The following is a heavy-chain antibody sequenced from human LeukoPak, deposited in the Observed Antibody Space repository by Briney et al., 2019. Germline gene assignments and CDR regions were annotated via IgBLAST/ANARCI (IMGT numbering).Heavy chain of an antibody. V-gene: IGHV6-1*01. D-gene: IGHD1-26*01. CDR3: ARSGRYTFDY. CDR1: GDSVSSNSAV. J-gene: IGHJ4*02. Sequence: SQTLSLTFDISGDSVSSNSAVWNWIRQSPSRGLEWLGKTYYRSKWRDDSAVSVRGRVTITPDTSKNQFSLQLSSVTPEDTAVYYCARSGRYTFDYWGQGILVTVFS. CDR2: TYYRSKWRD.